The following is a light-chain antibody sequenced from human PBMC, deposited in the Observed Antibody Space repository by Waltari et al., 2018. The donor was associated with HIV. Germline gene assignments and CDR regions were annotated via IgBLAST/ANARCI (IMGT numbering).Light chain of an antibody. J-gene: IGLJ3*02. V-gene: IGLV1-44*01. Sequence: QSVLTQTPSASRAPGQRILMSCSGTNSNVGNNFVSWFQQVSGGAPKLVIYRNDQRPSGVPARFSPAKSGSTASLAIARLQSDDEAEYFCASWDDNLNHWVFGGGTKLTV. CDR1: NSNVGNNF. CDR3: ASWDDNLNHWV. CDR2: RND.